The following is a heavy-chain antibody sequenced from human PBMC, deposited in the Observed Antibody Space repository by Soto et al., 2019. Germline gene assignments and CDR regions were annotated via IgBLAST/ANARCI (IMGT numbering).Heavy chain of an antibody. CDR2: IIPIFGTA. Sequence: ASVKVSCKASGGTFSSYAIGWVRQAPGQGLEWMGGIIPIFGTANYAQKFQGRVTITADESTSTAYMELSSLRSEDTAVYYCASPKFRFWQQLDPWGQGTLVTVSS. D-gene: IGHD3-3*01. V-gene: IGHV1-69*13. CDR3: ASPKFRFWQQLDP. CDR1: GGTFSSYA. J-gene: IGHJ5*02.